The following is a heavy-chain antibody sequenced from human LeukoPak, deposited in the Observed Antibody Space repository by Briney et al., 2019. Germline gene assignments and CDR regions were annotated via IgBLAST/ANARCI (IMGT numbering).Heavy chain of an antibody. J-gene: IGHJ4*02. CDR2: INPSGGST. D-gene: IGHD2-2*01. Sequence: ASVKVSCKASGYTFTSYYMHWVRQAPGQGLEWMGIINPSGGSTSYAQKFQGRVTITRDTSISTAYMELSRLTSDDTAVYYCARVPDIYCPSSSCVDYWGQGTLVTVSS. CDR1: GYTFTSYY. CDR3: ARVPDIYCPSSSCVDY. V-gene: IGHV1-46*01.